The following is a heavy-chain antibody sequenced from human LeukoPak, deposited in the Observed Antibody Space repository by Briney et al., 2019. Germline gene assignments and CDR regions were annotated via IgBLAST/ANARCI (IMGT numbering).Heavy chain of an antibody. J-gene: IGHJ2*01. CDR1: GYTFTTYW. Sequence: GESLKISCQASGYTFTTYWIGWVRQMPGKGLEFIGIIYPDYSDTTYSPSFQGQVTISADKSFSTAYLQWSSLKASDTAIYYCARLGGDTYYFGSASYPNWYFDLWGRGTLVTVSS. D-gene: IGHD3-10*01. CDR2: IYPDYSDT. CDR3: ARLGGDTYYFGSASYPNWYFDL. V-gene: IGHV5-51*01.